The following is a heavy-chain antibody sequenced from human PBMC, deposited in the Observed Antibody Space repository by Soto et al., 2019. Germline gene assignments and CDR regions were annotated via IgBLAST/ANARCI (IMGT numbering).Heavy chain of an antibody. CDR2: ISAYNGNT. CDR3: ARVGVNSGSLEGAFDI. D-gene: IGHD1-26*01. CDR1: GYTFTSYG. Sequence: GASVKVSCKASGYTFTSYGISWVRQAPGQGLEWMGWISAYNGNTNYAQKLQGRVIMTTDTSTSTAYMELRSLRSDDTAVYYCARVGVNSGSLEGAFDIWGQGTMVTVSS. J-gene: IGHJ3*02. V-gene: IGHV1-18*01.